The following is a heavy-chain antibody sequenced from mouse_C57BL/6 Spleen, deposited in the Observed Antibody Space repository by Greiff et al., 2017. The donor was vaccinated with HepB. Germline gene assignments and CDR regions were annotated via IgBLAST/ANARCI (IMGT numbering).Heavy chain of an antibody. CDR3: ASDLLTDDWYFDV. CDR2: IYPGDGDT. V-gene: IGHV1-80*01. CDR1: GYAFSSYW. J-gene: IGHJ1*03. D-gene: IGHD4-1*01. Sequence: QVQLQQSGAELVKPGASVKISCKASGYAFSSYWMNWVKQRPGKGLEWIGQIYPGDGDTNYNGKFKGKATLTADKSSSTAYMQLSSLTSEDSAVYFCASDLLTDDWYFDVWGTGTTVTVSS.